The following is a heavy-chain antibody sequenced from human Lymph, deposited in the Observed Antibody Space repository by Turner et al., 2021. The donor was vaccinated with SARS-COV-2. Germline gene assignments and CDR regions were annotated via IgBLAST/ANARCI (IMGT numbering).Heavy chain of an antibody. CDR1: GYTFTGYH. CDR2: INPNSGGT. J-gene: IGHJ4*02. Sequence: QVQLVQSGAQVKKPAASVKASCTASGYTFTGYHMHWVRQAAGQGLKGKGWINPNSGGTNDAKKCQGRVTMTRETSISTAYMELSRLRSDDTAVDYCARSRDRQSRVRGVEPFDDWGQGTLVTVSS. V-gene: IGHV1-2*02. CDR3: ARSRDRQSRVRGVEPFDD. D-gene: IGHD3-10*01.